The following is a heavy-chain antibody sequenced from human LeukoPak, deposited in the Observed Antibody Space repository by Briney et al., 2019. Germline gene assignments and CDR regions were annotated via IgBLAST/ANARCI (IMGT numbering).Heavy chain of an antibody. V-gene: IGHV3-23*01. CDR3: AKDTSIGRYCTNGVCSPFDY. CDR1: GFTFSSYA. D-gene: IGHD2-8*01. CDR2: IGDSGGGT. J-gene: IGHJ4*02. Sequence: PGGSLRLSCAASGFTFSSYAMSWVRQAPGKGLEWVSGIGDSGGGTYYADSVKGRFTISRDNFKNTLYLQMNSLRADDTAVYYCAKDTSIGRYCTNGVCSPFDYWGQGTLVTVSS.